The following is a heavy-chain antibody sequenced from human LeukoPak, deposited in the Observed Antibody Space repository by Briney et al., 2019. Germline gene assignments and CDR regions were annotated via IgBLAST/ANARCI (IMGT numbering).Heavy chain of an antibody. D-gene: IGHD3-22*01. V-gene: IGHV4-59*08. CDR1: GASNSNYY. J-gene: IGHJ4*02. Sequence: SESLSLTWTVSGASNSNYYWSWIRQPPGKGLEWIGYIHHSVGTKYNPSLKSRVTMSEDTSKNQFSLKLSSVTAADTAVYYCARSSDTSGYYYYFDYWGQGTLVTVSS. CDR2: IHHSVGT. CDR3: ARSSDTSGYYYYFDY.